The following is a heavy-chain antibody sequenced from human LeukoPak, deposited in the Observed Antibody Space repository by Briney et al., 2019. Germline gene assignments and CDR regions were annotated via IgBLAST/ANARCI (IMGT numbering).Heavy chain of an antibody. CDR1: GFTFSSYT. Sequence: PGGSLRLSCAASGFTFSSYTMNWVRQAPGKGLEWVSSISSSSSYIYYADSVKGRFTISRDNAKNSLYLQMNSLRAEDTAVYYCARVSTGYYYSCCDYWGQGTLVTVSS. CDR2: ISSSSSYI. J-gene: IGHJ4*02. D-gene: IGHD3-9*01. V-gene: IGHV3-21*01. CDR3: ARVSTGYYYSCCDY.